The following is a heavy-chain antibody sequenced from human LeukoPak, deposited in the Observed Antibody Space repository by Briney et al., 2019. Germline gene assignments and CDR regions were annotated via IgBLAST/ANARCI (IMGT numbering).Heavy chain of an antibody. Sequence: GGSLRLSCVGSGSTFRSHAMSWVRQAPEKGLEFVSGIYENGGTTYYADSVKGRFSISRDNSKNTLYLQMDSLRGEDTAVYYCAKDFRIGYSAHFDYWGQGALVTVSS. CDR1: GSTFRSHA. D-gene: IGHD2-21*01. CDR3: AKDFRIGYSAHFDY. J-gene: IGHJ4*02. CDR2: IYENGGTT. V-gene: IGHV3-23*01.